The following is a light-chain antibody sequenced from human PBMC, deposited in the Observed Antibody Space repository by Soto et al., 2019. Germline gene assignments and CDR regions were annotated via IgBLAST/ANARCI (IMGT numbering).Light chain of an antibody. V-gene: IGKV1-39*01. CDR3: PQSYSTWYT. CDR1: QSISSY. J-gene: IGKJ2*01. CDR2: AAS. Sequence: DIQMTQSPSSLSASVGDRVTITCRASQSISSYLNWYQQKPGKAPKLLIYAASSLQSGVPSRFSGSGSGTDFTLTISSLQPEDFATYYCPQSYSTWYTFGQGTKVDIK.